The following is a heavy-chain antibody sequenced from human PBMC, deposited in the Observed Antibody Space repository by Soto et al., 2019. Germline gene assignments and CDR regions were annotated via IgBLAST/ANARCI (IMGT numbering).Heavy chain of an antibody. CDR3: AKDNGNYGSGSFSH. D-gene: IGHD3-10*01. CDR2: MSGTGDSS. Sequence: PGGSLRLSCAASGFTFGSYAMSWVRQAPGKGLEWVSLMSGTGDSSEYANSVKGRFTISRDYSKTTVFLQMNSLRAEDTAVYFCAKDNGNYGSGSFSHWGQGTLVTVSS. J-gene: IGHJ4*02. CDR1: GFTFGSYA. V-gene: IGHV3-23*01.